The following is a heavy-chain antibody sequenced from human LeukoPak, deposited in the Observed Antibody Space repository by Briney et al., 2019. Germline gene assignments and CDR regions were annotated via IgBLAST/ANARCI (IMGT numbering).Heavy chain of an antibody. CDR2: INHSGST. CDR1: GGSFSGYY. D-gene: IGHD6-13*01. Sequence: PSETLSLTCAVYGGSFSGYYWSWIRQPPGKGLEWIGEINHSGSTNYNPSLKSRVTISVDTSKNQFSLKLSSVTAADTAVYYCARGAAATYWGQGTLVTVSS. V-gene: IGHV4-34*01. CDR3: ARGAAATY. J-gene: IGHJ4*02.